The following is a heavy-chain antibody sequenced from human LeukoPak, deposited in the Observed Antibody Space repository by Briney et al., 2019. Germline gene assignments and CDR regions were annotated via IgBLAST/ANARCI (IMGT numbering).Heavy chain of an antibody. V-gene: IGHV3-9*01. J-gene: IGHJ4*02. CDR3: AKDAGLYSSSWYEELDF. CDR2: ISWNSGSI. CDR1: GFTFDDYA. Sequence: TGGSLRLSCAASGFTFDDYAMHWVRQAPGKGLEWVSSISWNSGSIGYADSVKGRFTISRDNAKNSLYLQMNSLRAEDTALYYCAKDAGLYSSSWYEELDFWGQGTLVTVSS. D-gene: IGHD6-13*01.